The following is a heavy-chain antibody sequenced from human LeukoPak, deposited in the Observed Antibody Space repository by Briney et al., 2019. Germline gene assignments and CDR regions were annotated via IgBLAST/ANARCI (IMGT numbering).Heavy chain of an antibody. Sequence: SETLSLTCTVSGGSISSSSYYWGWIRQPPGKGLEWIGSIYYSGSTYYNPSLKSRVTISVDTSKNQFSLKLSSVTAADTAVYYCARLGTTVRGVRHFDYWGQGTLATVSS. V-gene: IGHV4-39*01. D-gene: IGHD3-10*01. CDR3: ARLGTTVRGVRHFDY. CDR2: IYYSGST. J-gene: IGHJ4*02. CDR1: GGSISSSSYY.